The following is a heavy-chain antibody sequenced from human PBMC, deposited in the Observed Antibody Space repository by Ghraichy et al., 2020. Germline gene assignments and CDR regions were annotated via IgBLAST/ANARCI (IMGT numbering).Heavy chain of an antibody. J-gene: IGHJ6*02. CDR3: TTGGRSGYDPGALPGPYYGMDV. D-gene: IGHD5-12*01. V-gene: IGHV3-15*01. CDR1: GFTFSNAW. Sequence: GGSLRLSCAASGFTFSNAWMSWVRQAPGKGLEWVGRIKSKTDGGTTDYAAPVKGRFTISRDDSKNTLYLQMNSLKTEDTAVYYCTTGGRSGYDPGALPGPYYGMDVWGQGTTVTVSS. CDR2: IKSKTDGGTT.